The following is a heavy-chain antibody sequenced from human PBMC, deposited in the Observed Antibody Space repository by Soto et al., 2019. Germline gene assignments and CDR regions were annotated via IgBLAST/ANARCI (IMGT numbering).Heavy chain of an antibody. J-gene: IGHJ6*02. CDR1: GGSISSYY. D-gene: IGHD5-18*01. CDR3: ARVSAAMASGSYYYYGMDV. CDR2: IYYSGST. Sequence: PSETLSLTCTVSGGSISSYYWSWIRQPPGKGLEWIGYIYYSGSTNYNPSLKSRVTISVDTSKNQFSLKLSSVTAADTAVYYCARVSAAMASGSYYYYGMDVWGQGTTVTVS. V-gene: IGHV4-59*01.